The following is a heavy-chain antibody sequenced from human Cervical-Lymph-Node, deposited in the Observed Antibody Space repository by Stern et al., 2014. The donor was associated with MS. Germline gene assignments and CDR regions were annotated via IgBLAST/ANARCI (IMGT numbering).Heavy chain of an antibody. V-gene: IGHV1-3*01. CDR2: IQAANDDT. CDR3: ARVLDRDGYNWVEDAFDI. J-gene: IGHJ3*02. CDR1: GYTFTNHA. Sequence: QVQLVESGAEVKKPGASVKVSCKTSGYTFTNHAIHWVRQAPGQTLEWLGWIQAANDDTKYSQKFQGRVTITRDTSASTAYLELNSLRFADTAIYYCARVLDRDGYNWVEDAFDIWGQGTMVTVS. D-gene: IGHD5-24*01.